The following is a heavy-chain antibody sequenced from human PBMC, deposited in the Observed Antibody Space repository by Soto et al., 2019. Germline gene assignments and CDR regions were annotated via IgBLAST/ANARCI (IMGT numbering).Heavy chain of an antibody. Sequence: ETLSLTCAVSSGSISSTNWWSWVRQSPGKGLEWIGEIYHSGSINYNPSLKSRVTMSVDKSKNQFSLKLSSVTAADTAVYYCARDCSSSSCYGRAFDVWGQGTMVTVSS. CDR1: SGSISSTNW. V-gene: IGHV4-4*02. CDR3: ARDCSSSSCYGRAFDV. J-gene: IGHJ3*01. D-gene: IGHD2-2*01. CDR2: IYHSGSI.